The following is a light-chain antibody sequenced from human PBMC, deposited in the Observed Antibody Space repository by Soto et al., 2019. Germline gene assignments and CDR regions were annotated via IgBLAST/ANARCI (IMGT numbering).Light chain of an antibody. CDR2: GAS. Sequence: EIVLTQSPGTLSLSPGERATLSCRASQSVTSNSLAWYQQKPGQAPRLLIYGASNRATGIPDRFSGSGSGTDFTLTISRLEPEDFAVYYCQQYGSSLRTFGQGTKVEIK. J-gene: IGKJ1*01. V-gene: IGKV3-20*01. CDR3: QQYGSSLRT. CDR1: QSVTSNS.